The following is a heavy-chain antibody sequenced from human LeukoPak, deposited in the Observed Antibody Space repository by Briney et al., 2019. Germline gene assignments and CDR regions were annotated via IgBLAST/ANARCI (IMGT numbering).Heavy chain of an antibody. D-gene: IGHD3-22*01. V-gene: IGHV3-11*01. CDR1: GFTFSDYY. J-gene: IGHJ4*02. CDR2: INSGSTT. CDR3: ARVGDRSDCYYYFDY. Sequence: PGGSLRLSCAASGFTFSDYYMSWIRQAPGKGLEWISCINSGSTTYYADSVKGRFTISRDNAKNSLYLQMNSLRAEDTAVYYCARVGDRSDCYYYFDYWGQGALVTVSS.